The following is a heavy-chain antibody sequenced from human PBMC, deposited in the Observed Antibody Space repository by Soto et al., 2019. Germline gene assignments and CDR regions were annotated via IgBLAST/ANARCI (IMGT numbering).Heavy chain of an antibody. D-gene: IGHD3-9*01. J-gene: IGHJ4*02. V-gene: IGHV1-18*01. CDR2: ISAYNGNT. Sequence: SVKVSCKASGYTFTSYGISWVRQAPGQGLEWMGWISAYNGNTNYAQKLQGRVTMTTDTSTSTAYMELRSLRSDDTAVYYCARDSSSGYFDILTGYYPRPPIFDYWGQGSLVTVSS. CDR1: GYTFTSYG. CDR3: ARDSSSGYFDILTGYYPRPPIFDY.